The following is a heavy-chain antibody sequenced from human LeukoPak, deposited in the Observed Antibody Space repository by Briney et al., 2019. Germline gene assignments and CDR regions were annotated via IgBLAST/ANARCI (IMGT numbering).Heavy chain of an antibody. CDR2: ISGSGGST. Sequence: GGSLRLSCAASGFTFSSYAMSWVRQAPGKGLEWVSAISGSGGSTYYADSVKGRFTICRDNAKDLFYLQMNSLRAEDTAVHYCAKSVGYCSGGSCRAEYFQHWSQGTLVTVSS. D-gene: IGHD2-15*01. J-gene: IGHJ1*01. CDR3: AKSVGYCSGGSCRAEYFQH. CDR1: GFTFSSYA. V-gene: IGHV3-23*01.